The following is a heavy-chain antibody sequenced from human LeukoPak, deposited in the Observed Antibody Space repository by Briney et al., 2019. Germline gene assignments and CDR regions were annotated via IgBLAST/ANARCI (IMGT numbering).Heavy chain of an antibody. V-gene: IGHV3-11*01. D-gene: IGHD3-10*01. CDR3: ARDLSRGDAFDI. CDR2: ISGSGITT. CDR1: GFTFSNYY. J-gene: IGHJ3*02. Sequence: PGGSLRLSCAASGFTFSNYYMSWIRQTPGKGLEWVSYISGSGITTFYAESVEGRFTISRDNTKNSLFLQMDSLRVEDTAVYYCARDLSRGDAFDIWGQGTMVTVSS.